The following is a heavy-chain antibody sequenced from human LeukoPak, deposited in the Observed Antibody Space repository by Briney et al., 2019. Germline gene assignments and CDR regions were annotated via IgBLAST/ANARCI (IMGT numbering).Heavy chain of an antibody. CDR2: IKSKTDGGTT. V-gene: IGHV3-15*01. J-gene: IGHJ5*02. Sequence: GGSLRLSCAASGFTFSNAWMSWVRQAPGKGLEWVGRIKSKTDGGTTDYAAPVKGRFTISRDDSKNTLYLQMNSLKTEDIAVYYCTTDPSIVVVPAADNWFDPWGQGTLVTVSS. CDR3: TTDPSIVVVPAADNWFDP. D-gene: IGHD2-2*01. CDR1: GFTFSNAW.